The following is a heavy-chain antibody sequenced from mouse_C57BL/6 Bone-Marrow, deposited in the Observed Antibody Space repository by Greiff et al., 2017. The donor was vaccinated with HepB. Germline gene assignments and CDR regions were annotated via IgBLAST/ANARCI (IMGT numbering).Heavy chain of an antibody. J-gene: IGHJ4*01. CDR2: INSDGGST. CDR3: ARHSNWYYAMDY. D-gene: IGHD4-1*01. Sequence: DVHLVESGGGLVQPGESLKLSCEANEYEFPSHDMSWVRKTPEERLELVAAINSDGGSTYYPHTMERRIIISRDNTKKTLYLQMSSMRSEDTALYYCARHSNWYYAMDYWGQGTSVTVSS. CDR1: EYEFPSHD. V-gene: IGHV5-2*01.